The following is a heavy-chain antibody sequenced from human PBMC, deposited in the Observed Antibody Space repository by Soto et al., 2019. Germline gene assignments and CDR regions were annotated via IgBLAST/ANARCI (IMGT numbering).Heavy chain of an antibody. CDR1: CGTISGYY. CDR3: ARGQRFSDWFDP. D-gene: IGHD3-3*01. Sequence: SETLSLTCSVSCGTISGYYWTWIRRPAGKGLEWIGRIYSSGNTKYNPSLQSRVTMSLDTSNNQFSLRLTSVTAADTAVYYCARGQRFSDWFDPWGQGTLVTVSS. CDR2: IYSSGNT. V-gene: IGHV4-4*07. J-gene: IGHJ5*02.